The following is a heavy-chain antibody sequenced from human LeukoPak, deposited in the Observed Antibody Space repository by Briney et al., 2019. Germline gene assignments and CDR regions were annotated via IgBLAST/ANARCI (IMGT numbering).Heavy chain of an antibody. D-gene: IGHD2-15*01. CDR3: ARALLGYCSGDRCYSEALDY. V-gene: IGHV1-3*03. J-gene: IGHJ4*02. CDR1: GYTFTSYA. Sequence: ASVKVSCKASGYTFTSYAMHWVRQAPGQRLEWMGWINAANGNTKYSQEFQGRVTISRDTSASTVYMELSSLRSEDMAVYYCARALLGYCSGDRCYSEALDYWGQGTLVTVSS. CDR2: INAANGNT.